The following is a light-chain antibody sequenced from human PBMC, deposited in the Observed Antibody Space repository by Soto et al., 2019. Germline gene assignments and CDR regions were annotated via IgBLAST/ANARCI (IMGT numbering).Light chain of an antibody. CDR2: GAS. CDR1: QSVSSSY. V-gene: IGKV3D-20*02. CDR3: QQRNNWPPVT. J-gene: IGKJ4*01. Sequence: EIVLTQSPGTLSLSPGERATLSCRASQSVSSSYLAGYQQKPGQAPSLLIYGASSRAAGIPDRFSGSGSGTDFTLTISSLEPEDFSVYYCQQRNNWPPVTFGGGTKVDIK.